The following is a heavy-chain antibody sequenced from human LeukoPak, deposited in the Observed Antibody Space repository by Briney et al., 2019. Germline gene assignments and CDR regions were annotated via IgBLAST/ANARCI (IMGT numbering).Heavy chain of an antibody. V-gene: IGHV4-39*01. CDR3: ARAIYCSSTSCHLSGWFDP. D-gene: IGHD2-2*01. Sequence: SETLSLTCTVSGGSISSSSYYWGWIRQPPGKGLEWIGSIYYSGSTYYNPSLKSRVTISVDTSKNQFSLKLSSVTAADTAVYYCARAIYCSSTSCHLSGWFDPWGQGTLVTVS. CDR1: GGSISSSSYY. CDR2: IYYSGST. J-gene: IGHJ5*02.